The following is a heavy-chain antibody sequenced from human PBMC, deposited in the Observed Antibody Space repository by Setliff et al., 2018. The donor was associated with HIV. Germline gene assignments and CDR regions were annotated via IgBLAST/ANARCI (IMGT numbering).Heavy chain of an antibody. V-gene: IGHV3-23*01. J-gene: IGHJ4*02. CDR2: ISDSGGTT. CDR1: GFTFSTRA. D-gene: IGHD3-22*01. CDR3: AKSSNYYDSSGLHYFDY. Sequence: PGGSLRLSCAASGFTFSTRAMTWVRQAPGKGLEWVSAISDSGGTTYFADSVKGRFTISRDNSKNTLYLQMNSLRAEDTAVYYCAKSSNYYDSSGLHYFDYWGQGTLVTVSS.